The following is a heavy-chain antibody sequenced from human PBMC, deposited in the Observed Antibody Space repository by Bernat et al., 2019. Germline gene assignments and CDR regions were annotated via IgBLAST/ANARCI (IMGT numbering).Heavy chain of an antibody. J-gene: IGHJ4*02. CDR2: ISSSSSYI. D-gene: IGHD5-12*01. V-gene: IGHV3-21*01. Sequence: VQLVESGGGVVKPGGSLRLSCAASGFTFSSYSMNWVRQAPGKGLEWVSSISSSSSYINYADAVKGRFTISRDNAKNSLYLQMNSLRAEDTAVYYCARAGGYEPPHYDYWGQGTLVTVSS. CDR1: GFTFSSYS. CDR3: ARAGGYEPPHYDY.